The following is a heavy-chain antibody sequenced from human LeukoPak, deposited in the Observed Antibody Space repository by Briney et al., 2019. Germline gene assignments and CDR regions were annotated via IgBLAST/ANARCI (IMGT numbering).Heavy chain of an antibody. Sequence: SSETLSLTCTASGGSISSYYWNWIRQPPGKGLEWIGYIYYSGSTNYNPSLKSRVTISVDTSKNQFSLKLSSVTAADTAVYYCARLGNCGGDCYPDYWGQGTLVTVSS. V-gene: IGHV4-59*01. CDR2: IYYSGST. J-gene: IGHJ4*02. CDR3: ARLGNCGGDCYPDY. D-gene: IGHD2-21*02. CDR1: GGSISSYY.